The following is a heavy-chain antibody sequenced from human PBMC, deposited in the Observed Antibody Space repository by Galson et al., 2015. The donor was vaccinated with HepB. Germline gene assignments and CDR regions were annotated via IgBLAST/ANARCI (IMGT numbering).Heavy chain of an antibody. CDR3: AEEYGGAFGY. CDR1: GVTFSSYG. V-gene: IGHV3-30*18. D-gene: IGHD4-23*01. CDR2: ISYDGSNK. Sequence: SLRLSCAASGVTFSSYGMHWVRQAPGKGLEWVALISYDGSNKYYADSVKGRFTISRDNSKNTLYLQMNSLRAEDTAVYYCAEEYGGAFGYWGQGTLVTVSS. J-gene: IGHJ4*02.